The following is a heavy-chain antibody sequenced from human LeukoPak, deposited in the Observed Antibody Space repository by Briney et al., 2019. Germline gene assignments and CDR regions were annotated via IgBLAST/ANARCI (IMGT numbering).Heavy chain of an antibody. CDR3: ARHSPYSSAFDY. D-gene: IGHD6-25*01. Sequence: PSETLSLTCTVSGGSISSSSYYWGWIRQPPGKGLEWIGSIYYSGSTHYNPSLKSRVTISVDTSKNQFSLKLSSVTAADTAVYYCARHSPYSSAFDYWGQGTLVTVSS. J-gene: IGHJ4*02. CDR1: GGSISSSSYY. CDR2: IYYSGST. V-gene: IGHV4-39*01.